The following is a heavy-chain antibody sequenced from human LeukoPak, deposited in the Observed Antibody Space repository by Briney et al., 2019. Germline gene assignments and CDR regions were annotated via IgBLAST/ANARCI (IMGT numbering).Heavy chain of an antibody. CDR2: IYTSGST. V-gene: IGHV4-61*02. J-gene: IGHJ4*02. CDR3: ASVSIVATLAFDY. Sequence: SETLSLTCTVSGGSISSSSYYWSWIRQPAGKGLEWIGRIYTSGSTNYNPSLKSRVTISVDTSKNQFSLKLSSVTAADTAVYYCASVSIVATLAFDYWGQGTLVTVSS. CDR1: GGSISSSSYY. D-gene: IGHD5-12*01.